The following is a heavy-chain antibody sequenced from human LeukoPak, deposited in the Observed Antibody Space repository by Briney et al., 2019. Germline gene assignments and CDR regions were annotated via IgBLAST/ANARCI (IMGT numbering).Heavy chain of an antibody. J-gene: IGHJ4*02. CDR1: GFTFSNYA. D-gene: IGHD6-13*01. CDR3: AKDFWASSSDWLALFDY. CDR2: ISGSGGST. Sequence: SGGSLRLSCAASGFTFSNYAMSWVRQAPGKGLEWVSGISGSGGSTYYADSVKGRFTISRDNSKNTLYLQMNSLRAEDTAVYYCAKDFWASSSDWLALFDYWGRGTLVTVSS. V-gene: IGHV3-23*01.